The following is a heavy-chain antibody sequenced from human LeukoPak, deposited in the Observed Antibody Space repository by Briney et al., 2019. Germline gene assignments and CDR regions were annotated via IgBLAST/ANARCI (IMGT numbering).Heavy chain of an antibody. V-gene: IGHV3-23*01. J-gene: IGHJ4*02. CDR2: ISGSGGST. CDR3: AKDYVGGSLGPELDGY. Sequence: PGGSLRLSCAASGFTFSSYAMSWVRQAPGKGLEWVSAISGSGGSTYYADSVKGRFTISRDNSKNTLYLQMNSLRAEDTAVYYCAKDYVGGSLGPELDGYWGQGTLVTVSS. D-gene: IGHD1-26*01. CDR1: GFTFSSYA.